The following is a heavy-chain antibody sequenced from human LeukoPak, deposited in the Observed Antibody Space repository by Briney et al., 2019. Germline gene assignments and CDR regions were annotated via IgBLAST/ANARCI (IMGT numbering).Heavy chain of an antibody. J-gene: IGHJ6*03. Sequence: SETLSLTCTVSGHSISSGYYWGWIRQPPGKGLEWIGSIYHSGTTYYNPSLKSRVTISVDTSKNHFSLKLSSVTAADTAVYYCARDQPYIDVWGKGTTVTVSS. CDR3: ARDQPYIDV. V-gene: IGHV4-38-2*02. CDR1: GHSISSGYY. CDR2: IYHSGTT.